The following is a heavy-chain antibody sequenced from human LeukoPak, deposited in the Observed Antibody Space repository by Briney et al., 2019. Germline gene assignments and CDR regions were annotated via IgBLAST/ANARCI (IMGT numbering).Heavy chain of an antibody. CDR3: ARRGPTPYYYYMDV. V-gene: IGHV1-18*01. CDR2: ISAYNGDT. Sequence: APVKVSCKASGYTFMHYGIHWVRQAPGQGLEWLGWISAYNGDTNYAQKLQGRVTMTTDTSTSTAYMELRSLTSDDTAVYYCARRGPTPYYYYMDVWGNGTTVTVSS. D-gene: IGHD2-15*01. CDR1: GYTFMHYG. J-gene: IGHJ6*03.